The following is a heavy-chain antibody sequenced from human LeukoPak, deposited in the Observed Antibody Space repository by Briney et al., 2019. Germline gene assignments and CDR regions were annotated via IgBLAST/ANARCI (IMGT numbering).Heavy chain of an antibody. V-gene: IGHV1-46*01. J-gene: IGHJ5*02. Sequence: ASVKVSCKASGYTFTNYHMHWARQAPGQGLEWMGIINPSGGSTSYAQKFQGRVTMTRDMSTSTVYMELSSLRSEDTAVYYCARDRRSNGWYNGLRWFDPWGQGTLVTVSS. D-gene: IGHD6-19*01. CDR3: ARDRRSNGWYNGLRWFDP. CDR1: GYTFTNYH. CDR2: INPSGGST.